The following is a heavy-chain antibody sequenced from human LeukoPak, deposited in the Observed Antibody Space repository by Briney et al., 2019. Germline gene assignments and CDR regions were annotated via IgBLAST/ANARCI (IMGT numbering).Heavy chain of an antibody. CDR2: ISSSGSTI. D-gene: IGHD3-9*01. Sequence: GGSLRLSCAASGFTFSSYEMNWVRQAPGKGLEWVSYISSSGSTIYYADSVKGRFTISRDNAKNSLYLQMNSLRAEDTAVYYCARDYYDILTGYLTGNDYWGQGTLVTVSS. V-gene: IGHV3-48*03. J-gene: IGHJ4*02. CDR3: ARDYYDILTGYLTGNDY. CDR1: GFTFSSYE.